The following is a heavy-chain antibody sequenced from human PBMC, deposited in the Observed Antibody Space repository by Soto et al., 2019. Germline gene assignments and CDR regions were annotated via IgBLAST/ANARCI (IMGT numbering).Heavy chain of an antibody. V-gene: IGHV3-30-3*01. CDR2: ISYDGSNK. CDR1: GFTFSSYA. CDR3: ARVPGYSSGWYGAGYFDY. J-gene: IGHJ4*02. Sequence: QVQLVESGGGVVQPGRSLRLSCAASGFTFSSYAMHWVRQAPGKGLEWVAVISYDGSNKYYADSVKGRFTISRDNSKNTLYLQMNSLRAEDTAMYYCARVPGYSSGWYGAGYFDYWGQGTLVTVSS. D-gene: IGHD6-19*01.